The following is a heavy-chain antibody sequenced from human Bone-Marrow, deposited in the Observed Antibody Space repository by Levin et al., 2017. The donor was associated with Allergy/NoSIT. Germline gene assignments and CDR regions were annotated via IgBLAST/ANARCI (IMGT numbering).Heavy chain of an antibody. CDR1: GFTFSAHW. Sequence: GESLKISCAASGFTFSAHWMSWVRRAPGKGLEWVASINQDGSVKDYAASVKGRFTISRDNAKNSVYLHMNSLRAEDTAVFYCARGDYYDRSHFFDYWGQGNLVTVSS. J-gene: IGHJ4*02. CDR3: ARGDYYDRSHFFDY. D-gene: IGHD3-22*01. CDR2: INQDGSVK. V-gene: IGHV3-7*01.